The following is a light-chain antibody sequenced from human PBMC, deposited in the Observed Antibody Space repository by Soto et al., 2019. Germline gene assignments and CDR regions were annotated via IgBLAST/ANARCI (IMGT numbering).Light chain of an antibody. CDR3: SSYTSSSTLVV. V-gene: IGLV2-14*01. CDR2: EVS. Sequence: QSALTQPASVSGSPGPSITISCTGTSSDVDGYNYVSWYQQHPGKAPKLMIYEVSNRPSGVSNRFSGSKSGNTASLTISGLQAEDEAYYYCSSYTSSSTLVVFGGGTTVTV. CDR1: SSDVDGYNY. J-gene: IGLJ2*01.